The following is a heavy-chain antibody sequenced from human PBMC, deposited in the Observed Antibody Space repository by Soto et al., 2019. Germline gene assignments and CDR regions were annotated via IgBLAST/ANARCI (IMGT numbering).Heavy chain of an antibody. CDR1: GGTFSSYA. CDR2: IIPIFGTA. V-gene: IGHV1-69*05. CDR3: ARDGVAAGNINFDY. J-gene: IGHJ4*01. Sequence: GASVKVSCKASGGTFSSYAISWVRQAPGQGLEWMGGIIPIFGTANYAQKLQDRVTITRDTSASTAYMELSSLRSEDTALYYCARDGVAAGNINFDYWGQGTLVTVSS. D-gene: IGHD6-19*01.